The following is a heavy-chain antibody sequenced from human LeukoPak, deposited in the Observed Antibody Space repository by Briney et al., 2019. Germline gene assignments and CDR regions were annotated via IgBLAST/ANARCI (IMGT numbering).Heavy chain of an antibody. D-gene: IGHD6-19*01. J-gene: IGHJ4*02. V-gene: IGHV3-48*01. CDR2: ISSSSSTI. CDR3: AKKGSGGWYTHIDY. Sequence: GGSLRLSCAASGFTFSSYSMNWVRQAPGKGLEWVSYISSSSSTIYYADTVKGRFTISRDDSKNTLYVQMSSLRAEDTAVYYCAKKGSGGWYTHIDYWGQGTLVTVSS. CDR1: GFTFSSYS.